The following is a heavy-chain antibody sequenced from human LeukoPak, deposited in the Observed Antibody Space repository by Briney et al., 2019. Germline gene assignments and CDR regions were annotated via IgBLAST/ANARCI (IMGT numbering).Heavy chain of an antibody. CDR1: GYTFTSYY. CDR2: INPSGGST. J-gene: IGHJ4*02. CDR3: ARDYDSSGYYYLWLDY. Sequence: ASVKVSCKASGYTFTSYYMHWVRQAPGQGLEWKGIINPSGGSTSYAQKFQGRVTMTRDTSTSTVYMELSSLRSEDTAVYYCARDYDSSGYYYLWLDYWGQGTLVTVSS. V-gene: IGHV1-46*01. D-gene: IGHD3-22*01.